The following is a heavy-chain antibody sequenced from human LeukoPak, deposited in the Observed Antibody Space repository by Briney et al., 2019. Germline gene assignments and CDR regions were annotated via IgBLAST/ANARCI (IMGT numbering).Heavy chain of an antibody. V-gene: IGHV4-59*01. CDR2: IYYSGST. D-gene: IGHD3-10*01. J-gene: IGHJ4*02. CDR1: GGSMSTYY. Sequence: YPSQTLSLTCTVSGGSMSTYYWSWIRQSPGKGLEWIGYIYYSGSTSYNPSLKGRLTISIDTSKTQFYLKLSSVTAADTAVYYCARVVYSGSWGYFDYWGQGILVTVSS. CDR3: ARVVYSGSWGYFDY.